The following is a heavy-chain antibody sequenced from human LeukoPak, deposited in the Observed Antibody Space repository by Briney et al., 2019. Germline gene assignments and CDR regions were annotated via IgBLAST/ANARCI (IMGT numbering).Heavy chain of an antibody. CDR3: ARTNPTYYDFWSGYTDYYYYYYMDV. D-gene: IGHD3-3*01. V-gene: IGHV4-30-4*08. CDR1: GGSISSGDYY. Sequence: SETLSLTCTVSGGSISSGDYYWSWIRQPPGKGLEWIGYIYYSGSTYYNPSLKSRVTISVDTSKNQFSLKLSSVTAADTAVYCCARTNPTYYDFWSGYTDYYYYYYMDVWGKGTTVTVSS. J-gene: IGHJ6*03. CDR2: IYYSGST.